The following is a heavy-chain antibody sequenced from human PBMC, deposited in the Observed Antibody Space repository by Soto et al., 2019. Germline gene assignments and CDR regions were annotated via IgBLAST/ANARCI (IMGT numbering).Heavy chain of an antibody. Sequence: GGSLRLSSAAAGFNFSSYAMSWVRQETGKGLEWVSAISGSGGSTYYADSVKGRFTISRDNSKNTLYLQMNSLRAEDTAVYYCAKGNYYDSSGSLYYFDYWGQGTLVTVS. J-gene: IGHJ4*02. V-gene: IGHV3-23*01. CDR1: GFNFSSYA. D-gene: IGHD3-22*01. CDR3: AKGNYYDSSGSLYYFDY. CDR2: ISGSGGST.